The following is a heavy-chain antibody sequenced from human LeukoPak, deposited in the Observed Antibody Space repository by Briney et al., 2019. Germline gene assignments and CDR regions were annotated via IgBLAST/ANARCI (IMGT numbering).Heavy chain of an antibody. J-gene: IGHJ4*02. CDR3: ARLANFWSGANDY. CDR2: ISSGSSSI. D-gene: IGHD3-3*01. Sequence: PGGSLRLSCAASGFTFSSYSMNWVRQTPGKGLEWVSYISSGSSSIYYADSVKGRFTISRDNAKNSLYLQMNSLRDEDTAAYYCARLANFWSGANDYWGQGTLVTDSS. CDR1: GFTFSSYS. V-gene: IGHV3-48*02.